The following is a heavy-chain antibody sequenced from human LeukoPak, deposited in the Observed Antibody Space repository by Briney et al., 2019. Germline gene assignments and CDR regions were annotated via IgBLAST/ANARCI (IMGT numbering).Heavy chain of an antibody. CDR2: IYPGDSDA. Sequence: GGSLKISLKGAGYTLSKYWIGGARQMPGKGLEWMGMIYPGDSDARYSPSFQGQVTISADKSISTAYLQWSSLEASDTAMYYCASALRSGGFDPWGQGTLVTVSS. CDR1: GYTLSKYW. CDR3: ASALRSGGFDP. J-gene: IGHJ5*02. V-gene: IGHV5-51*01. D-gene: IGHD3-16*01.